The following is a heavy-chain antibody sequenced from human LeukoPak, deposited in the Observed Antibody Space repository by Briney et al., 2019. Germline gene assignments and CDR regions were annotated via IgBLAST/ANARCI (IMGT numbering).Heavy chain of an antibody. D-gene: IGHD5-12*01. V-gene: IGHV3-66*01. Sequence: GGSLRLSCAASGFTVSSNYMSWVRQAPGKGLEWVSVIYSGGSTYYADSVKGRFTISRDNSKNTLYLQMNSLRAEDTAVYYCARTSGYDLFYYFDYWGQGTLVTVSS. CDR1: GFTVSSNY. CDR2: IYSGGST. CDR3: ARTSGYDLFYYFDY. J-gene: IGHJ4*02.